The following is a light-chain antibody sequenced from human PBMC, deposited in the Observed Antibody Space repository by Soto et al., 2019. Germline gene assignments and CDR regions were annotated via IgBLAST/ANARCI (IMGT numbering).Light chain of an antibody. J-gene: IGKJ1*01. V-gene: IGKV1-39*01. CDR2: DAS. Sequence: DIHMSQSPSFLSASVGASVTITCRANQTITHYLNWYQQKPGRAPALLIYDASSLQSGVPSRFSGRGSGTDFCLTISSLQLADFATYYCQQSYVLPRTFGQGTKVEI. CDR1: QTITHY. CDR3: QQSYVLPRT.